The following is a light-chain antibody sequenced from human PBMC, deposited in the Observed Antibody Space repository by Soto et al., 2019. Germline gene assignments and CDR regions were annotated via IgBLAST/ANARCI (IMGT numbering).Light chain of an antibody. CDR3: SSYTSSTTLHV. CDR1: SSDIGRYDY. CDR2: EVS. J-gene: IGLJ1*01. Sequence: QSALTQPASVSGSPGQSITISCTGTSSDIGRYDYVSWYQQHPGKAPKLMIYEVSNRPSGVSNRFSGSKSGNTASLTISGLQAADEADYYCSSYTSSTTLHVFGTGTKVTVL. V-gene: IGLV2-14*01.